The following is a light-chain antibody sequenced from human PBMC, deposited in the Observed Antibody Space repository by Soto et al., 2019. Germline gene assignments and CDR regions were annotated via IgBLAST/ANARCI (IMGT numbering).Light chain of an antibody. Sequence: SYELTQSPSVSVSPGQTASISCSGEKLGENFVCWYQQKPGQSPVVVIYHDDKRPSGIPERFSGSSSGNRATLTIAGTQALDEADYYCQAGDNNTAVFGGGTKLTVL. J-gene: IGLJ2*01. V-gene: IGLV3-1*01. CDR2: HDD. CDR3: QAGDNNTAV. CDR1: KLGENF.